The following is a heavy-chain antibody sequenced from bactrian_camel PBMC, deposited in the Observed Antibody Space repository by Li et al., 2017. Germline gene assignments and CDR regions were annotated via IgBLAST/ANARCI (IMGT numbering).Heavy chain of an antibody. CDR1: GFSFTTYA. J-gene: IGHJ4*01. D-gene: IGHD5*01. Sequence: DVQLVESGGGLVQPGGSLTLSCVTSGFSFTTYAMNWVRQAPGKGFEWVSGINNGGAITHYADSVKGRFTISRDNAKNTLYLRMNSLKTEDTAMYYCAKSRRKWVGSYSYWGQGTQVTVS. CDR3: AKSRRKWVGSYSY. V-gene: IGHV3S31*01. CDR2: INNGGAIT.